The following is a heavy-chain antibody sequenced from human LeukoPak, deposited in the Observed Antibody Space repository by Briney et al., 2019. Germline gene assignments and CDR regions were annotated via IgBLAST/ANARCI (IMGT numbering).Heavy chain of an antibody. CDR3: ARDLEYYYGSGSYYSYYYYYMDV. D-gene: IGHD3-10*01. V-gene: IGHV4-4*07. Sequence: SETLSLTCTVSGGSNSSYYWSWIRQPAGKGLEWIGRIYTSGSTNYNPSLKSRVTMSVDTSKNQFSLKLSSVTAADTAVYYCARDLEYYYGSGSYYSYYYYYMDVWGKGTTVTISS. CDR2: IYTSGST. J-gene: IGHJ6*03. CDR1: GGSNSSYY.